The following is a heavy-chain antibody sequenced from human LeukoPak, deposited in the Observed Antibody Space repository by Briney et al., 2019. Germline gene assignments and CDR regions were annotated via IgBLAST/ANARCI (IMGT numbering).Heavy chain of an antibody. J-gene: IGHJ4*02. V-gene: IGHV1-2*02. Sequence: ASVKVSCKASGYTFTGYYMHWVRQAPGQGLEWMGWINPNSGGTNYAQKFQGRVTMTRDTSISTAYMELNRLRSDDTAVYYCARRQGTTLNFDYWGQGTLVTVSS. CDR3: ARRQGTTLNFDY. CDR1: GYTFTGYY. CDR2: INPNSGGT. D-gene: IGHD1-1*01.